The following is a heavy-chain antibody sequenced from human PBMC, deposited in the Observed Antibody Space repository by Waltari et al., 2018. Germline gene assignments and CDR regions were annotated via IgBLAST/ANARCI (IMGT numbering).Heavy chain of an antibody. J-gene: IGHJ4*02. CDR2: TNTDGSFT. V-gene: IGHV3-74*01. CDR3: VRGSLNPGFDY. Sequence: EVQLVESGGGLVQPGGSLRLSCAVSGFTFSSYWMHWCRQTPGEGLVWLSRTNTDGSFTNYADSGEGRFTMSRDNAKDTVYLQMNSLRAEDTAIYYCVRGSLNPGFDYWGQGTLVTVSS. CDR1: GFTFSSYW.